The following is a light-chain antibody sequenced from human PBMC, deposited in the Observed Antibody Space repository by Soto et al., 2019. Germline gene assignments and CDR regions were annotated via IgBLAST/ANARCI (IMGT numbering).Light chain of an antibody. V-gene: IGKV4-1*01. Sequence: DIVMTQSPDSLALSMGERATINCKSSQSVLDSSNNKNYIAWYQQKPGQHPKLLIYWASTRESGVPDRLSGSGSGTDFTLTISTLQAEDVAIYHCQQYFTTPITFGQGKRLEI. J-gene: IGKJ5*01. CDR3: QQYFTTPIT. CDR2: WAS. CDR1: QSVLDSSNNKNY.